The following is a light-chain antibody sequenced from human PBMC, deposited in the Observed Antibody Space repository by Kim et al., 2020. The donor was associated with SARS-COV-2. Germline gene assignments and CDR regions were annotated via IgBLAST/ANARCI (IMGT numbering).Light chain of an antibody. CDR1: QNVNIW. V-gene: IGKV1-12*01. CDR3: QQANSIPTLT. CDR2: AAS. J-gene: IGKJ4*02. Sequence: AAVGDRVTITCRASQNVNIWLAWYQQKPGKAPKLLIYAASNLRSGVPSRFSGSGSGTDFTLTINGLQPEDFATYYCQQANSIPTLTFGGGTKLEI.